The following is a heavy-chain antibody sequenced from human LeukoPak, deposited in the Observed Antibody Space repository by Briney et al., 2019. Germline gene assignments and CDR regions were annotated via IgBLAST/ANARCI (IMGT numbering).Heavy chain of an antibody. CDR1: GFTFSSYS. Sequence: GGSLRLSCAASGFTFSSYSMNWVRQAPGQGLEWVSSISSSSSYIYYAESVKGRFTISRDNAKNSLYLQVNSLRAEDTAVYYCARGRGYSYDTDYWGQGTLVTVSS. V-gene: IGHV3-21*04. J-gene: IGHJ4*02. CDR2: ISSSSSYI. CDR3: ARGRGYSYDTDY. D-gene: IGHD5-18*01.